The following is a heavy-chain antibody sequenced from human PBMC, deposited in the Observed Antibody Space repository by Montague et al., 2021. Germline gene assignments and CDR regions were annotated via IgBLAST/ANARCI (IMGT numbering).Heavy chain of an antibody. J-gene: IGHJ6*02. CDR3: ARRGGYSARQYSGWDV. Sequence: SETLSLTCAVSGDSINTPNWWTWVRQFPGKGLEWISEVHHTGSTNYKPSLKSRVTLSVAKSKNQFSLKMTSVTAADTAIYYCARRGGYSARQYSGWDVWGQGSPVTVSS. CDR1: GDSINTPNW. CDR2: VHHTGST. D-gene: IGHD2-15*01. V-gene: IGHV4-4*02.